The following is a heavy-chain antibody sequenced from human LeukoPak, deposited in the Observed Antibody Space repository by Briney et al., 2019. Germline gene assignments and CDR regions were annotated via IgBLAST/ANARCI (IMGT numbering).Heavy chain of an antibody. V-gene: IGHV3-21*04. CDR3: ARGASGSDSVRGFYYYYGGDI. D-gene: IGHD3-10*01. CDR2: ITSSSSYI. CDR1: GFNYSSYS. Sequence: TTGGPLRLSCAASGFNYSSYSMNWVRQAPRKGLEWVSSITSSSSYILYAASVKDRFNISRDNAKNSVYLQMNSLSPEDTAVLYCARGASGSDSVRGFYYYYGGDICGQGTTFTVSS. J-gene: IGHJ6*02.